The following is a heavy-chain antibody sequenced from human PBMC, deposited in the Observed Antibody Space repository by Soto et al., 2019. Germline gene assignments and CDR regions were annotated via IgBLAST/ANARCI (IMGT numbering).Heavy chain of an antibody. D-gene: IGHD3-10*01. CDR1: GFTFDDYT. CDR3: AKDGAMVRGEYYYYGMDV. Sequence: QPGGSLRLSCAASGFTFDDYTMHWVRQAPGKGLEWVSLISWDGGSTYYADSVKGRFTISRDNSKNSLYLQMNSLRTEDTALYYCAKDGAMVRGEYYYYGMDVWGQGTTVTVSS. CDR2: ISWDGGST. J-gene: IGHJ6*02. V-gene: IGHV3-43*01.